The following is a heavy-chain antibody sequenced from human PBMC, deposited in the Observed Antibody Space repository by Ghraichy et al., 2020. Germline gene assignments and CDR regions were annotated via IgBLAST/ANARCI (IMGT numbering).Heavy chain of an antibody. D-gene: IGHD3-9*01. J-gene: IGHJ4*02. V-gene: IGHV3-74*01. CDR1: GFTFSSYW. CDR3: ARGPYYDSYFDY. Sequence: GESLNISCAASGFTFSSYWMHWVRQAPGKGLVWVSRINSDGSSTTYADSVKGRFTISRDNAKNTLYVQMNSLRAEDTAVYYCARGPYYDSYFDYWGQGTLVTVSS. CDR2: INSDGSST.